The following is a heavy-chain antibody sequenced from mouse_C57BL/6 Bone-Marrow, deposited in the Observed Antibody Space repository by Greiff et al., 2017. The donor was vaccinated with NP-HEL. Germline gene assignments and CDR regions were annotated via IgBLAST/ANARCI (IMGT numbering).Heavy chain of an antibody. CDR2: IDPSDSYT. D-gene: IGHD2-4*01. V-gene: IGHV1-69*01. CDR3: ARGGDYDGYAMDY. J-gene: IGHJ4*01. CDR1: GYTFTSYW. Sequence: QVQLQQPGAELVMPGASVKLSCKASGYTFTSYWMHWVKQRPGQGLEWIGEIDPSDSYTNYNQKFKGKSTLTVDKSSSTAYMQLSSLTSEDSAVYYCARGGDYDGYAMDYWGQGTSVTVSS.